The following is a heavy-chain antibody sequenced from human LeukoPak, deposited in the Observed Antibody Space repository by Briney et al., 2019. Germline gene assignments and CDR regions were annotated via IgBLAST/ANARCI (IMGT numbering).Heavy chain of an antibody. J-gene: IGHJ4*02. CDR3: ARTANFAAGYYIDY. CDR2: ISGSSRHK. V-gene: IGHV3-21*01. Sequence: NPGGSLRLSCAASGFTVSSNYMSWARQAPGKGLEWVSSISGSSRHKYYADSVKGRFTISRDNAKNSLYLQMNSLRAEDTAVYYCARTANFAAGYYIDYWGQGTLVTVSS. D-gene: IGHD6-13*01. CDR1: GFTVSSNY.